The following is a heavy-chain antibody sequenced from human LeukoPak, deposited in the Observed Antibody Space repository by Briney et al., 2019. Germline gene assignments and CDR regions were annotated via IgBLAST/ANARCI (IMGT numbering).Heavy chain of an antibody. D-gene: IGHD1-7*01. J-gene: IGHJ4*02. V-gene: IGHV4-34*01. Sequence: SETLSLTCAVYGGSFSGYYWSWIRQPPGKGLEWIGEINHSGSTNYNPSLKSRVTISVDTSKNQFPLKLSSVTAADTAVYYCARAGVETTSTDYWGQGTLVTVSS. CDR3: ARAGVETTSTDY. CDR1: GGSFSGYY. CDR2: INHSGST.